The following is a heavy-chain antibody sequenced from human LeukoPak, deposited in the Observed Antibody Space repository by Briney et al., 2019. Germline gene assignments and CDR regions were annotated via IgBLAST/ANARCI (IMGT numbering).Heavy chain of an antibody. CDR1: GFTFSNAW. J-gene: IGHJ4*02. Sequence: GGSLRLSCAASGFTFSNAWMSWVRQAPGKGLEWVSVIYNNGFTHYADAVKGRFTISRDESKNTLYLQMNSLSVADTAVYYCARDSGYQESSGFWGQGTLVTVSS. D-gene: IGHD3-22*01. CDR2: IYNNGFT. CDR3: ARDSGYQESSGF. V-gene: IGHV3-66*01.